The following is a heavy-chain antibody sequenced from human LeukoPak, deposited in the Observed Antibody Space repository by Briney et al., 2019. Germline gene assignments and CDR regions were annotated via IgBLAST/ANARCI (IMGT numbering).Heavy chain of an antibody. CDR1: GGSISSGGYY. V-gene: IGHV4-31*03. J-gene: IGHJ3*02. CDR2: IYYSGST. D-gene: IGHD1-26*01. CDR3: ARPSGWELLFGAFDI. Sequence: SSQTLSLTCTVSGGSISSGGYYWSWIRQHPGKGLEWIGYIYYSGSTYYNPSLKSRVTISVDTSKNQFSLKLSSVTAADTAVYYCARPSGWELLFGAFDIWGQGTMVTVSS.